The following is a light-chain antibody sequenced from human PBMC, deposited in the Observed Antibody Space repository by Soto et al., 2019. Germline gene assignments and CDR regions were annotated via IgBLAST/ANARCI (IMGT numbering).Light chain of an antibody. J-gene: IGKJ1*01. Sequence: DIQMTQSPSSVSASIGDTVTITCRASQDINVYLNWYQQKPGEVPKLLIYSASTLHSGVPSRFTGSGSETDFTLTIRSLQPDDFATYYCQDYNSWAFGQGTKVEI. CDR1: QDINVY. CDR3: QDYNSWA. V-gene: IGKV1-39*01. CDR2: SAS.